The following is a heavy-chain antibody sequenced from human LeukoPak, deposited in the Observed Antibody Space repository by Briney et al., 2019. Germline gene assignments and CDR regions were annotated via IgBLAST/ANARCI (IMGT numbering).Heavy chain of an antibody. D-gene: IGHD6-13*01. Sequence: GRSPRLSCAASGFTFDDYAMHWVRQAPGKGLEWVSGISWNSGSIGYADSVKGRFTISRDNAKNSLYLQMNSLRAEDTALYYCAKDMKIAAAGMDYWGQGTLVTVSS. V-gene: IGHV3-9*01. CDR2: ISWNSGSI. CDR3: AKDMKIAAAGMDY. CDR1: GFTFDDYA. J-gene: IGHJ4*02.